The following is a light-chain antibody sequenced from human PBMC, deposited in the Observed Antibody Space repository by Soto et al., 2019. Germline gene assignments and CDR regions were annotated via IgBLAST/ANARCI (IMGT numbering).Light chain of an antibody. V-gene: IGLV2-14*01. CDR3: SSYTTISPMV. CDR2: DVS. Sequence: QSALTQPASVSGSPGQSITISCTGTSSDVGAYNYVSWYQQHPGKAPKLMIYDVSNRPSGVSNRFSGSKSGNTASLTISGLQAEDEADYCCSSYTTISPMVFGGGTKLTVL. CDR1: SSDVGAYNY. J-gene: IGLJ2*01.